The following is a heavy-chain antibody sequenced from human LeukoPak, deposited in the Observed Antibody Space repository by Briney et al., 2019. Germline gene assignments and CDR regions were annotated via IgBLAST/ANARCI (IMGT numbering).Heavy chain of an antibody. CDR1: GGTFSSYA. D-gene: IGHD6-6*01. CDR2: IIPIFGTA. J-gene: IGHJ5*02. Sequence: SVKVSCKASGGTFSSYAISWVRQAPGQGLEWMGGIIPIFGTANYAQKFQGRVTLTTDESTSTAYMELSSLRSEDTAVYYCARDEYSSPVGFDPWGQGTLVSVSS. V-gene: IGHV1-69*05. CDR3: ARDEYSSPVGFDP.